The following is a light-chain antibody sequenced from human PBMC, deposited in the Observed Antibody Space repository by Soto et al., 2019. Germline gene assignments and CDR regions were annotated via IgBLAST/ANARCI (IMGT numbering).Light chain of an antibody. Sequence: DIVLTQSPATLSLSPGERATLSGRASQSVVSYLAWFQHKPGQAPRLLIYGASNRANDIPCRFSSRGSGTDFTLTINRLESGDSAVYSCQQRDKWPRTFGQGTKLAIK. J-gene: IGKJ2*01. CDR3: QQRDKWPRT. CDR2: GAS. V-gene: IGKV3-11*01. CDR1: QSVVSY.